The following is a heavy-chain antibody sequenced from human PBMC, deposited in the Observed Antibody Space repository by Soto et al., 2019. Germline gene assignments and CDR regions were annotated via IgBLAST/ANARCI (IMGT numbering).Heavy chain of an antibody. CDR3: ARYGDYENWYFDL. CDR2: IYYSGST. CDR1: GGSISSYY. V-gene: IGHV4-59*08. D-gene: IGHD4-17*01. Sequence: SETLSLTCTVSGGSISSYYWSWIRQPPGKGLEWIGYIYYSGSTNYNPSLKSRVTISVDTSKNQFSLKLSSVTAADTAVYYCARYGDYENWYFDLWGGGTLVTVSS. J-gene: IGHJ2*01.